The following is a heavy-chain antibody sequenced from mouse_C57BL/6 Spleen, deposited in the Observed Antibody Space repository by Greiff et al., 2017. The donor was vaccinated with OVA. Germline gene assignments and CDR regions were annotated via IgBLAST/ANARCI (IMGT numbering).Heavy chain of an antibody. D-gene: IGHD1-1*01. V-gene: IGHV1-15*01. Sequence: LLQSGAELVRPGASVTLSCKASGYTFTDYEMHWVKQTPVHGLEWIGDIDPEPGGTAYNQKFKGKAILTADKSSSTAYMELRSLTSEASAVCYCAEGTTSDYWGQSTTVTVSS. J-gene: IGHJ2*01. CDR3: AEGTTSDY. CDR1: GYTFTDYE. CDR2: IDPEPGGT.